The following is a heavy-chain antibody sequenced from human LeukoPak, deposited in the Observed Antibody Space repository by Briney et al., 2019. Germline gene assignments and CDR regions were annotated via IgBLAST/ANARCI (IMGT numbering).Heavy chain of an antibody. CDR1: GFTLSSYA. D-gene: IGHD3/OR15-3a*01. Sequence: PGGPLRLSCAASGFTLSSYAMAWVRQAPGKGLEWVSAIASGGSTYYADSVKGRFTISRDNSKNTLYLQMNSLRVEDTAVYYCTRGSSRTGYNCWGQGVLVTVSS. CDR3: TRGSSRTGYNC. V-gene: IGHV3-23*01. J-gene: IGHJ4*02. CDR2: IASGGST.